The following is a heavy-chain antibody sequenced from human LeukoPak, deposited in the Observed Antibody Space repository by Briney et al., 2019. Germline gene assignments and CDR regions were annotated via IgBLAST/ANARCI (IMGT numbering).Heavy chain of an antibody. CDR3: VRDPSGSGFAFDS. CDR1: GFIFSNDA. D-gene: IGHD1-1*01. CDR2: IWFDGSNK. Sequence: PGGSLRLSCAVSGFIFSNDAMHWVRQAPGKGLEWVAFIWFDGSNKHYADSVKGRFTISRDNSEDTLYLQMISLRAEDTAVYYCVRDPSGSGFAFDSWGQGALVTVSS. J-gene: IGHJ4*02. V-gene: IGHV3-33*01.